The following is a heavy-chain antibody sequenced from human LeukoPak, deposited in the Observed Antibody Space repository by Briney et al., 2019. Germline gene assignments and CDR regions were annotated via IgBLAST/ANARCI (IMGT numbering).Heavy chain of an antibody. CDR2: IYYSGST. CDR1: GGSISSYY. J-gene: IGHJ5*02. D-gene: IGHD4-17*01. V-gene: IGHV4-59*01. CDR3: ARGTVTGTFDP. Sequence: SETLSLTCTVSGGSISSYYWSWIRQPPGEGLEWIEYIYYSGSTNYNPSLKSRVTISVDTSKNQFSLKLSSVTAADTAVYYCARGTVTGTFDPWGQGTLVTVSS.